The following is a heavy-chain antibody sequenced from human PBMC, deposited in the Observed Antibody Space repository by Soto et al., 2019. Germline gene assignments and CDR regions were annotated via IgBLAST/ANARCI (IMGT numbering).Heavy chain of an antibody. Sequence: QVQLVQSGAEVKKPGSSVKVSCKASGGTFGSYAVSWVRQAPGQGLEWMGGIIPMFGTTNYAQKFQGRVTTTADESTSTVYMELSSLRSEDTAVYYCARCLSALEYYGMDVWGQGTTISVSS. CDR2: IIPMFGTT. D-gene: IGHD3-3*01. J-gene: IGHJ6*02. V-gene: IGHV1-69*12. CDR1: GGTFGSYA. CDR3: ARCLSALEYYGMDV.